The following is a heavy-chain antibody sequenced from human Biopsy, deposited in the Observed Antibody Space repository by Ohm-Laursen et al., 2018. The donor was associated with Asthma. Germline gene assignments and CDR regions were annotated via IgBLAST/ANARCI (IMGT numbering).Heavy chain of an antibody. Sequence: SLRLSCTASGFSSSDYYMTWMPQAPGKGLEWVSVIYSGGTSHTADSVRGRFTISRDYSKNTLYLQMHSLRAEDTAVYYCARGDSSNWSHYYFDYWGQGTLVTVSS. CDR2: IYSGGTS. CDR3: ARGDSSNWSHYYFDY. V-gene: IGHV3-53*01. D-gene: IGHD3-22*01. CDR1: GFSSSDYY. J-gene: IGHJ4*02.